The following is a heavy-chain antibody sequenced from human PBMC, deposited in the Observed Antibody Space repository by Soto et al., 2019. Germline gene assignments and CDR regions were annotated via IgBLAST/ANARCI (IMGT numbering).Heavy chain of an antibody. Sequence: QVQLVQSGAEVKKPGASVKVSCKASGYTFTSYYMHWVRQAPGQGLEWMGIINPSGGTTSYAQKWQVRVTMTRATSTSTAYMELGSLRSEDTAVYYCARGTLEYSSSSPGYWGQGTLVTVSS. J-gene: IGHJ4*02. CDR2: INPSGGTT. CDR1: GYTFTSYY. CDR3: ARGTLEYSSSSPGY. V-gene: IGHV1-46*04. D-gene: IGHD6-6*01.